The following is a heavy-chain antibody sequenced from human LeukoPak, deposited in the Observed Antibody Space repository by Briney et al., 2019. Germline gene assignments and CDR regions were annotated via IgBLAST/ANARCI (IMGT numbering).Heavy chain of an antibody. V-gene: IGHV4-59*01. Sequence: SETLSLTCTVSGGSMNNYYWSWIRQPPGKGLEWIGYIYYSGSTNYNPSLKSRVTISVDTSKNQFSLKLSSVTAADTAVYYCASSPSYYDFWSGYYYYFDYWGQGTLVTVSS. CDR1: GGSMNNYY. CDR2: IYYSGST. CDR3: ASSPSYYDFWSGYYYYFDY. J-gene: IGHJ4*02. D-gene: IGHD3-3*01.